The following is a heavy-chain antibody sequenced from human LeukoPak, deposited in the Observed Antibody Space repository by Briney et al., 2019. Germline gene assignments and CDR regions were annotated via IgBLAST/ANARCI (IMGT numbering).Heavy chain of an antibody. CDR3: ARLVVVAANAFDI. Sequence: GGSLRLSCAASGFTFDDYGMSWVRQAPGKGLEWVSSISSSSSYIYYADSVKGRFIISRDNAKNSLYLQMNSLRAEDTAVYYCARLVVVAANAFDIWGQGTMVTVSS. D-gene: IGHD2-15*01. CDR2: ISSSSSYI. V-gene: IGHV3-21*01. J-gene: IGHJ3*02. CDR1: GFTFDDYG.